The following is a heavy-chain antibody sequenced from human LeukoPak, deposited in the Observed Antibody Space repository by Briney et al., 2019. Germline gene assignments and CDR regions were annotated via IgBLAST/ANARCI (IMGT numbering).Heavy chain of an antibody. J-gene: IGHJ5*02. D-gene: IGHD5-18*01. CDR3: AREYGGYNYGTKFDP. CDR2: INPNSGGT. CDR1: GYTFTGYY. V-gene: IGHV1-2*02. Sequence: ASVKVSCKASGYTFTGYYMHWVRQAPGQGLEWMGWINPNSGGTNYAQKFQGRVTMTRDTSISTAYMELSRLRSDDTAVYYRAREYGGYNYGTKFDPWGQGTLVTVSS.